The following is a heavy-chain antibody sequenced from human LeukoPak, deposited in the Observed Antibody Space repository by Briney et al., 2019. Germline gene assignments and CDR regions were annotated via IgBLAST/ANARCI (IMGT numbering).Heavy chain of an antibody. CDR3: ARDDIVSQH. CDR2: ISTGGGTI. J-gene: IGHJ1*01. D-gene: IGHD5-12*01. Sequence: GGSLRLSCAASGFNFGDYYMSWIRQAPGKGLEWISYISTGGGTIKYADSVKGRFTISRDNANNYLYLQMDSLRGEDTAVYFCARDDIVSQHWGQGTLVTVSS. V-gene: IGHV3-11*01. CDR1: GFNFGDYY.